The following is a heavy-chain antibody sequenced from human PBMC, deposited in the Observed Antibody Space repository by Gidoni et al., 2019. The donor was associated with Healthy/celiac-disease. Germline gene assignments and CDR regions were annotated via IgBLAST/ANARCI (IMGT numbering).Heavy chain of an antibody. J-gene: IGHJ3*02. V-gene: IGHV3-23*01. Sequence: VQLFESGGGLVQPGGSLILSCPASAFTFSSYAMSWVRQAPGKGLEWGSASSGSGGSTYYADSVKGRFTISRDNSKNTLYLQMNSLRAEDTAVYYCAKGLTADDAFDIWGQGTMVTVSS. D-gene: IGHD2-21*02. CDR2: SSGSGGST. CDR1: AFTFSSYA. CDR3: AKGLTADDAFDI.